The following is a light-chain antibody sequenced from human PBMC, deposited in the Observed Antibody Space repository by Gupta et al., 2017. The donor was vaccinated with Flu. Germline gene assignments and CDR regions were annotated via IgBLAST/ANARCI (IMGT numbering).Light chain of an antibody. V-gene: IGLV2-8*01. CDR1: SSDVGGYNY. J-gene: IGLJ3*02. Sequence: QSALTQPPSASGSPGQSVTISCTGTSSDVGGYNYVSWYQQHPGKAPKLMIYEVTKRPSGVPVRFSGSKSGNTASLTVSGLQAEDEADDYCGSYAGSNNFFGFGGGTKLTVL. CDR2: EVT. CDR3: GSYAGSNNFFG.